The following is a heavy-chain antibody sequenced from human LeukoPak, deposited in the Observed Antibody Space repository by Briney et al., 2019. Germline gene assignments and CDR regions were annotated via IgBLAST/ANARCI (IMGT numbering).Heavy chain of an antibody. V-gene: IGHV3-21*04. CDR3: AKDYGLFDY. CDR2: ISSSSSYM. Sequence: GGSLRLSCAASGFTFSSYSMNWVRQAPGKGLEWVSSISSSSSYMYYADSMKGRFTISRDNSKNTLYLQMNSLRAEDTAVYYCAKDYGLFDYWGQGTLVTVSS. D-gene: IGHD3-10*01. J-gene: IGHJ4*02. CDR1: GFTFSSYS.